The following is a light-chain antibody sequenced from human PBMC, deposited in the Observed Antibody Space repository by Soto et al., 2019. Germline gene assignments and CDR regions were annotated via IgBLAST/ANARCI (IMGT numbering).Light chain of an antibody. CDR2: EVA. V-gene: IGLV2-8*01. J-gene: IGLJ1*01. CDR3: SSYAGSNKLV. Sequence: QSALTQPPSASGSPGQSVTISCTGSSSDFGAYDSVSWYQQHPGKAPKLLIYEVAKRPSGVPDRFSGSKSGNTASLTVSGLQAEDEADYYCSSYAGSNKLVFGTGTKVTVL. CDR1: SSDFGAYDS.